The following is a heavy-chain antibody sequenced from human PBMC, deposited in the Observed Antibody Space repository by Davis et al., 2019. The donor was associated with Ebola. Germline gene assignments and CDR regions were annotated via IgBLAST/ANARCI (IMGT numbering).Heavy chain of an antibody. D-gene: IGHD6-13*01. V-gene: IGHV4-34*01. CDR3: ATRDPAAAAFDY. CDR1: GGSFSGYY. Sequence: PSETLSLTCAVYGGSFSGYYWSWIRQPPGKGLEWIGEINHSGSTNYNPSLKSRVTISVDTSKNQFSLKLSSVTAADMAVYYCATRDPAAAAFDYWGQGTLVTVSS. J-gene: IGHJ4*02. CDR2: INHSGST.